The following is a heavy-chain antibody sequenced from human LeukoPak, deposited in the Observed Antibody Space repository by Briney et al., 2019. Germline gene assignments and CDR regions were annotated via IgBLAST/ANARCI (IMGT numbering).Heavy chain of an antibody. V-gene: IGHV1-69*13. CDR1: GGTFSSYA. J-gene: IGHJ3*02. CDR2: IIPIFGTA. Sequence: SVKVSCKAPGGTFSSYAISWVRQAPGQGLEWMGGIIPIFGTANYAQTFQGRVTITADESTSTAYMELSSLRSEDTAVYYCAREFAGFGYCSGGSCYSVAFDIWGQGTMVTVSS. CDR3: AREFAGFGYCSGGSCYSVAFDI. D-gene: IGHD2-15*01.